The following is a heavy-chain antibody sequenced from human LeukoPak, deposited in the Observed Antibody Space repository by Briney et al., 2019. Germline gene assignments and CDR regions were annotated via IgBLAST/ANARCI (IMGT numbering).Heavy chain of an antibody. D-gene: IGHD1-26*01. CDR2: INPRGGST. CDR1: GYTFTSYY. V-gene: IGHV1-46*01. CDR3: ARDPGAPNVGATKPGYYYYYMDV. Sequence: ASVKVCCKASGYTFTSYYMHWVRQAPGQGLEWMGIINPRGGSTSYAQKFQGRVTMTRDMSTSTVYMELSSLRSEDTAVYYCARDPGAPNVGATKPGYYYYYMDVWGKGTTVTISS. J-gene: IGHJ6*03.